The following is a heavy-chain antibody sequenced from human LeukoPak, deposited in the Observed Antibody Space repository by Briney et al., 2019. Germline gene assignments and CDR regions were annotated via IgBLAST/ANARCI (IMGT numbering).Heavy chain of an antibody. CDR1: GGSISSNSYY. CDR2: IYYSGST. V-gene: IGHV4-39*01. Sequence: PSETLSLTCAVSGGSISSNSYYWGWIRQPPGKGLEWIGSIYYSGSTYYNPSLRSRVTISVDTSKNQFSLKLSSVTAADTAVYYCARTRYYYNSRSYGAPYYFDYWGQGTLVTVSS. D-gene: IGHD3-10*01. CDR3: ARTRYYYNSRSYGAPYYFDY. J-gene: IGHJ4*02.